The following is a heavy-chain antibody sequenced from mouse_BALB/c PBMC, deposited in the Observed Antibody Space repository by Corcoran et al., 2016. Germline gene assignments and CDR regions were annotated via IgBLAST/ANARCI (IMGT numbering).Heavy chain of an antibody. Sequence: QIQLVQSGPELKKTGETVKISCKASGYTFTNYGMNWVKQAPGKGLKWMGWINTYTGEPTYADDFKGRFAFSLETSASTAYLQINNLKNEDTATYFCARGDGYGGFAYWRQGTLVTVSA. CDR1: GYTFTNYG. CDR2: INTYTGEP. D-gene: IGHD2-3*01. V-gene: IGHV9-3-1*01. J-gene: IGHJ3*01. CDR3: ARGDGYGGFAY.